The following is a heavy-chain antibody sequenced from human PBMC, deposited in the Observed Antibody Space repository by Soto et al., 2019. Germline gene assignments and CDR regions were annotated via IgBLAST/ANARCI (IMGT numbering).Heavy chain of an antibody. V-gene: IGHV3-23*01. Sequence: EVQLLESGGGLVQPGGSLRLSCAASGFTFTTYAMSWVRQAPGKGLEWVSAISGSAGSTYYADSVKGRFTISRDNSKNTLYLQMNSLRAEDTAVYYCAKNWDTTLSSSSHWGQGTLVSVSS. CDR1: GFTFTTYA. CDR3: AKNWDTTLSSSSH. CDR2: ISGSAGST. D-gene: IGHD6-6*01. J-gene: IGHJ4*02.